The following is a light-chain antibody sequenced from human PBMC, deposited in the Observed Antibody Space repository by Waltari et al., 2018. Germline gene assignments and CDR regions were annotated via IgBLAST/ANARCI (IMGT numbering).Light chain of an antibody. CDR2: DAS. CDR3: QQRSKWPPM. V-gene: IGKV3-11*01. Sequence: IVLTQSPATLSLSPGQRATLSCWASQGVGSHLAWYQQKRGQAPRLLIYDASKRATGIPVRFSGRGFGTDFTLTIDSLESEDFGVYYCQQRSKWPPMFGQGTKVEIK. CDR1: QGVGSH. J-gene: IGKJ1*01.